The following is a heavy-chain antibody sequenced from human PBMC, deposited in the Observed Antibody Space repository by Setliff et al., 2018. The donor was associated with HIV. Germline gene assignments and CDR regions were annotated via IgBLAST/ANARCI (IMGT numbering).Heavy chain of an antibody. CDR2: IYYTGST. CDR1: GASISNSSHH. J-gene: IGHJ6*03. CDR3: ARIVRWELVATSTFFYYYMDV. V-gene: IGHV4-39*01. D-gene: IGHD1-26*01. Sequence: SETLSLTCTVSGASISNSSHHWAWIRRPPGKGLEYIGNIYYTGSTHHNPSLESRVATSVDTSKNQFSLKLSSVTAADTAVYYCARIVRWELVATSTFFYYYMDVWGKGTTVTVSS.